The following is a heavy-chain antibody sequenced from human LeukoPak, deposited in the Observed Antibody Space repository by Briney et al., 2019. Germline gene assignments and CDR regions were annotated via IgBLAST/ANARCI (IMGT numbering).Heavy chain of an antibody. Sequence: GGSLRLSCAASGFTFSSYWMHWVRQAPGKGLVWVSRINSDGSSTSYADSVKGRFTISRDNAKNTLYLQMNRLRAEDTAVYYCASLGHAGYYDFWSGYYMPYYMDVWGKGTTVTVSS. J-gene: IGHJ6*03. V-gene: IGHV3-74*01. CDR1: GFTFSSYW. CDR2: INSDGSST. CDR3: ASLGHAGYYDFWSGYYMPYYMDV. D-gene: IGHD3-3*01.